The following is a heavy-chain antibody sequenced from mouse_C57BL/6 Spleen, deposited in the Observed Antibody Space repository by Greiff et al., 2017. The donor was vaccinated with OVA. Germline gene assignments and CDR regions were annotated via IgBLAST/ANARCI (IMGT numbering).Heavy chain of an antibody. CDR1: GYTFTSYT. D-gene: IGHD1-1*01. J-gene: IGHJ2*01. CDR2: INPSSGYT. CDR3: ARSPLTTVVGYFDY. Sequence: QVQLQQSGAELARPGASVKMSCKASGYTFTSYTMHWVKQRPGQGLEWIGYINPSSGYTKYHQTFKDKSTLIEDKSSSTAYMQLSSLTSEDSAVYYCARSPLTTVVGYFDYWGQGTTLTVSS. V-gene: IGHV1-4*01.